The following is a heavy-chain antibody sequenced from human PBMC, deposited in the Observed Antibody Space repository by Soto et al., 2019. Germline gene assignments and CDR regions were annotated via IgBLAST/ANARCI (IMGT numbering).Heavy chain of an antibody. CDR2: ISSNGGST. Sequence: EVQLVESGGGLVQPGGSLRLSCAASGFTFSSYAMHWVRQAPGKGLEYVSAISSNGGSTYYANSVKGRFTISRDNSKNTLYLQMGSLRAEDMAVYYCARPSNGSGSSGLYYYYMDVRGKGTTVTVSS. J-gene: IGHJ6*03. V-gene: IGHV3-64*01. CDR1: GFTFSSYA. CDR3: ARPSNGSGSSGLYYYYMDV. D-gene: IGHD3-10*01.